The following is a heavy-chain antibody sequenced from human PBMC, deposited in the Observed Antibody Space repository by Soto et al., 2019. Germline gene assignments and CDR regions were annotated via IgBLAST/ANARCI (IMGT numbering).Heavy chain of an antibody. CDR1: GGSISSGGYS. J-gene: IGHJ3*02. CDR3: ARTLKLPWFGAGSAFDI. Sequence: SETLSLTCAVSGGSISSGGYSWSWIRQPPGKGLEWIGYIYHSGSTYYNPSLKSRVTMSVDRPKNQFSLKLSSVTAADTAVYYCARTLKLPWFGAGSAFDIWGQGTMVTVSS. V-gene: IGHV4-30-2*01. D-gene: IGHD3-10*01. CDR2: IYHSGST.